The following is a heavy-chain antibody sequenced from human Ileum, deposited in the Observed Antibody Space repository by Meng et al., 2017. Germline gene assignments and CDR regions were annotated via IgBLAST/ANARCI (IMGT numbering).Heavy chain of an antibody. CDR2: AANSFDPSP. Sequence: QLQESGPGLVRPSETLSLMCTVSGGSVSRAAYQWGWIRQPPGKGLEWIGYAANSFDPSPNYNPSLKSRVTISLDTPKNQFSLKLTSVTAADTAVYYCARDYWGSLDYWGQGILVTVAS. V-gene: IGHV4-61*08. CDR3: ARDYWGSLDY. CDR1: GGSVSRAAYQ. D-gene: IGHD7-27*01. J-gene: IGHJ4*02.